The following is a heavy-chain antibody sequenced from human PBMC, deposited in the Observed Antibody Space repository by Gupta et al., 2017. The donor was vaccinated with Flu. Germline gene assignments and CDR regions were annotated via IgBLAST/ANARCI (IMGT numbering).Heavy chain of an antibody. Sequence: QVRLVQSGAEAKKPGASVRLSCPPSRSSFTGSIMHWVRQAPGQGLEWMGWINPDSGGKNYVQKVRGRVTMTRDKSISTAYMELSSLTSDDTAVYYCARGFSDSSRRPYFDFWGQGALVTVSS. CDR2: INPDSGGK. CDR3: ARGFSDSSRRPYFDF. J-gene: IGHJ4*02. CDR1: RSSFTGSI. D-gene: IGHD2-2*01. V-gene: IGHV1-2*02.